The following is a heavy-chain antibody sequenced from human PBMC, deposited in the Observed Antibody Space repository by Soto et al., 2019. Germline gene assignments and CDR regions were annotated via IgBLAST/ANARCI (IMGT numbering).Heavy chain of an antibody. CDR3: ARATVGSGGYASDS. Sequence: ASVKVSCKASGYTLTGYYMHWVRQAPGQGLEWMGSINPNIGGTNYAQKFQGWVTMTRDTSISTAYMELSRLRSDDTAVYYCARATVGSGGYASDSWGQETMVTPSS. CDR1: GYTLTGYY. CDR2: INPNIGGT. V-gene: IGHV1-2*04. J-gene: IGHJ3*02. D-gene: IGHD4-17*01.